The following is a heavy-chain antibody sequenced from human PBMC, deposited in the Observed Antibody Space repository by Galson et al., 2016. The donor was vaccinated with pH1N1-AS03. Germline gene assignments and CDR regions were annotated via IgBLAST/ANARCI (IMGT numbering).Heavy chain of an antibody. D-gene: IGHD1-14*01. CDR3: ARGAGDL. CDR1: GYTFTNYN. J-gene: IGHJ4*02. V-gene: IGHV1-46*01. CDR2: INPSGGST. Sequence: SVKVSCKASGYTFTNYNIYWVRQAPGQGLEWMGKINPSGGSTSHAQKFQGRVTVTRDTSTSTVYMELSSLRFEDTAVYYCARGAGDLWGQGTLVTVSS.